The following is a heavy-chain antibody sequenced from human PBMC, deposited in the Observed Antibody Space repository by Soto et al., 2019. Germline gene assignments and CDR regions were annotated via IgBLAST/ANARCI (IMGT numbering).Heavy chain of an antibody. Sequence: GGSLRLSCAASGFTLSDYSMHWVRQAAGKGLEYVSAISYKGDTTYYANSVKGRFTISRDNSKNTPYLQMGSLRAEDMAVYYCARVSGLGQAAFDIWGQGTMVTVSS. CDR2: ISYKGDTT. D-gene: IGHD1-1*01. CDR1: GFTLSDYS. CDR3: ARVSGLGQAAFDI. V-gene: IGHV3-64*01. J-gene: IGHJ3*02.